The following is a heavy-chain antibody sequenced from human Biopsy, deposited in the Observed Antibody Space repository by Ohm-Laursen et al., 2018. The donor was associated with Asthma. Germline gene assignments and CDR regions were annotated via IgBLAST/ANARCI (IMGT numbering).Heavy chain of an antibody. J-gene: IGHJ6*02. Sequence: ASVKVSCKPSGYTFNSAGITWVRQAPGQGLEWMGWISVYNGNTKVAQKLQDGVTMITDTSTSTAYMELGSLRSDDTAVYFCARAVDYSHYYGIDVWGQGTTVTVS. V-gene: IGHV1-18*01. D-gene: IGHD3-10*01. CDR1: GYTFNSAG. CDR3: ARAVDYSHYYGIDV. CDR2: ISVYNGNT.